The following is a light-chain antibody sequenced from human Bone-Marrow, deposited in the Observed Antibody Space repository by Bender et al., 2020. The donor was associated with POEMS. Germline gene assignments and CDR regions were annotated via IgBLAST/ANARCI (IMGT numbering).Light chain of an antibody. CDR2: EGS. CDR1: SSDVGGYNY. J-gene: IGLJ3*02. V-gene: IGLV2-8*01. Sequence: QSALTQPPSASGSPGQSVTISCTGTSSDVGGYNYVSWYQQYPGKAPKLMIYEGSKRPSGVSNRFSGSKSGNTASLTISGLQAEDEADYYCCSYGGSSNFWVLGGGTRVTVL. CDR3: CSYGGSSNFWV.